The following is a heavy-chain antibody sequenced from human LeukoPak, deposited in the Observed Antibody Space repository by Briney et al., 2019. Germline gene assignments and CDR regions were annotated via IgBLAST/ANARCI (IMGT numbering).Heavy chain of an antibody. CDR3: ARLAAAGREGYYFDY. CDR1: GYSFTSYW. D-gene: IGHD6-13*01. J-gene: IGHJ4*02. Sequence: GESLKISCKGSGYSFTSYWIGWVRQMPGKGLEWMGIIYPGDSDTRYSPSFQGQVTISADKSTSTAYLQWSSLKASDTATYYCARLAAAGREGYYFDYWGQGTLVTVSS. CDR2: IYPGDSDT. V-gene: IGHV5-51*01.